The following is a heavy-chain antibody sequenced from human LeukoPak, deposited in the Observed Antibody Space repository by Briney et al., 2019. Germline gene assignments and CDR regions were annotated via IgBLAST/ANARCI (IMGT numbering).Heavy chain of an antibody. Sequence: GASVKVSCKASGYTFTSYGISWVRQAPGQGLEWMGWISAYNGNTNYAQKLQGRVTMTTDTSTSTAYMELRSLRSDDTAVYYCARVYGYDSSDYPRDYWGQGTLVTVSS. D-gene: IGHD3-22*01. V-gene: IGHV1-18*01. CDR2: ISAYNGNT. J-gene: IGHJ4*02. CDR1: GYTFTSYG. CDR3: ARVYGYDSSDYPRDY.